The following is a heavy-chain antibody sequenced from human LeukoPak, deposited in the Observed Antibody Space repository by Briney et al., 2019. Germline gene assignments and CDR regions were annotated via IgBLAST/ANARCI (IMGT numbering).Heavy chain of an antibody. Sequence: GGSLRLSCAASGFTFSSYSMNWVRQAPGKGLEWVSYISSSSSTIYYADSVKGRFTISRDNSKSTLYLQMNSLRAEDTAVYFCAKGTYYPSYYFDYWGQGTVVTVSS. CDR1: GFTFSSYS. V-gene: IGHV3-48*01. CDR2: ISSSSSTI. J-gene: IGHJ4*02. CDR3: AKGTYYPSYYFDY. D-gene: IGHD3-16*01.